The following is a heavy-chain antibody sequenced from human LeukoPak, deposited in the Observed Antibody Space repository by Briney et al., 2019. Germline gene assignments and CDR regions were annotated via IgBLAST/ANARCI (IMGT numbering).Heavy chain of an antibody. J-gene: IGHJ6*02. V-gene: IGHV4-31*03. D-gene: IGHD3-10*01. CDR1: GGSISSGNYY. Sequence: SETLSLTCTVSGGSISSGNYYWSWIRQHPGKGLEWIGYIHHSGSTYYNPSLKSRVIISVDTSKNQFSLKLSSVTAADTAVYYCAREGLLWFGEYVWDYYGMDVWGQGTTVTVSS. CDR3: AREGLLWFGEYVWDYYGMDV. CDR2: IHHSGST.